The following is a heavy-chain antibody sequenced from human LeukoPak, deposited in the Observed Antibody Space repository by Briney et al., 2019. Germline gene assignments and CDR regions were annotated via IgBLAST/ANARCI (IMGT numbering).Heavy chain of an antibody. CDR2: IYYSGST. Sequence: NPSETLSLTCTVSGGSISSYYWSWIRQPPGKGLEWIGYIYYSGSTNYNPSLKSRVTISVDTSKNQFSLKLSSVTAADTAVYYCARDHPRPGYDFWSGRPSGLDPWGQGTLVTVSS. CDR1: GGSISSYY. CDR3: ARDHPRPGYDFWSGRPSGLDP. J-gene: IGHJ5*02. V-gene: IGHV4-59*01. D-gene: IGHD3-3*01.